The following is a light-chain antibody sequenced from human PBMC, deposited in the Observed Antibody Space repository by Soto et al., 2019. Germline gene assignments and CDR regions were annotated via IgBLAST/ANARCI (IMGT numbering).Light chain of an antibody. J-gene: IGKJ1*01. CDR1: QSLSSI. CDR3: HQYNDWPRT. V-gene: IGKV3-15*01. Sequence: EIVVTQSPATVSVSPGERATLSCRASQSLSSILAWYQQKPGQAPRLLIYGASTRAAGVPTRFSGSGSETEFTLTISSLQSEDLAVYYCHQYNDWPRTFGQGTKVEIK. CDR2: GAS.